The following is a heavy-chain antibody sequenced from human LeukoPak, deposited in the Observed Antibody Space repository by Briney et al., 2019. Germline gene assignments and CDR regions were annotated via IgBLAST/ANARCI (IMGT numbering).Heavy chain of an antibody. J-gene: IGHJ3*02. CDR2: ISGSGGKT. CDR3: AKDPAGYSYGPYAFDI. D-gene: IGHD5-18*01. V-gene: IGHV3-23*01. CDR1: GFPFNIYA. Sequence: GGSLRLSCSASGFPFNIYAMNWVRQAPGKGLEWVSGISGSGGKTYYADSVKGRFTISRDNSKNTLYLQMNSLRAEDTAVYYCAKDPAGYSYGPYAFDIWGQGTMVTVSS.